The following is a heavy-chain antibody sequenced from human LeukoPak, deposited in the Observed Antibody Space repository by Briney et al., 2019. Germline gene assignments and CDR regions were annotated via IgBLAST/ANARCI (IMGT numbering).Heavy chain of an antibody. CDR3: ARELTYYYDSSGYGIDY. CDR2: ISGSGGST. Sequence: GGSLRLSCAASGFTFSSYGMSWVRQAPGKVLEWVSAISGSGGSTYYADSVKGLFTISRGNSKNTLYLQMNSLRAEDTAVYYCARELTYYYDSSGYGIDYWGQGPLVTVSS. V-gene: IGHV3-23*01. CDR1: GFTFSSYG. D-gene: IGHD3-22*01. J-gene: IGHJ4*02.